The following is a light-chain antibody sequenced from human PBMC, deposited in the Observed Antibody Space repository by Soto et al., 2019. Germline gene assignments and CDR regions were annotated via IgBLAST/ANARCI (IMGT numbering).Light chain of an antibody. CDR2: GAT. Sequence: DIQMTQSPSSLSASVGDRVTFTCQASQYISDHLNWYQQKPGKAPKLLIYGATYLETGVPSRFGGSRSGTYFTFTITSLQPEDIATYYCQEYDNLPPVTFGQGTRLEIK. CDR1: QYISDH. CDR3: QEYDNLPPVT. V-gene: IGKV1-33*01. J-gene: IGKJ5*01.